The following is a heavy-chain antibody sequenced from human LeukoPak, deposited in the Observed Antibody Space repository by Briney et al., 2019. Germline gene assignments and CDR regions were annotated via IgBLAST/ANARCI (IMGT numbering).Heavy chain of an antibody. CDR3: ASQPSGSYYYYYYMDV. D-gene: IGHD1-26*01. Sequence: SETLSLTCTVSGGSISSSSYYWGWIRQPPGKGLEWIGRIYYSGSTYYNSSLKRRITISVDTSKNQFSLKLSSATAADTAVYYCASQPSGSYYYYYYMDVWGKGTTVTVCS. V-gene: IGHV4-39*07. J-gene: IGHJ6*03. CDR2: IYYSGST. CDR1: GGSISSSSYY.